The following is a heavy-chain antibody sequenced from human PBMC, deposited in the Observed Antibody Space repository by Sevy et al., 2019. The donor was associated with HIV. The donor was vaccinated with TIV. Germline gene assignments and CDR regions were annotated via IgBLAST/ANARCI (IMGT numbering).Heavy chain of an antibody. D-gene: IGHD3-3*01. CDR1: GYTFTGYY. CDR2: INPNSGGT. CDR3: ARGSGYYDFCSG. V-gene: IGHV1-2*06. J-gene: IGHJ4*02. Sequence: ASVKVFCKASGYTFTGYYMHWVRQAPGQGLEWMGRINPNSGGTNYAQKFQGRVTMTRDTSISTAYMELSRLRSDDTAVYYCARGSGYYDFCSGRGQGTLVTVSS.